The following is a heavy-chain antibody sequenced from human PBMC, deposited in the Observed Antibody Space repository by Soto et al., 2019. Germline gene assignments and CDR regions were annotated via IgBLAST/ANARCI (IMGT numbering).Heavy chain of an antibody. V-gene: IGHV3-33*01. Sequence: PGGSLRLSCAASGFTFSSYGMHWVRQAPGKGLEWVAVIWYDGSNKYYADSVKGRFTISRDNSKNTLYLQMNSLRAEDTAVYYCARESALTYGSGSYLVNWGQGTLVTVSS. D-gene: IGHD3-10*01. J-gene: IGHJ4*02. CDR2: IWYDGSNK. CDR3: ARESALTYGSGSYLVN. CDR1: GFTFSSYG.